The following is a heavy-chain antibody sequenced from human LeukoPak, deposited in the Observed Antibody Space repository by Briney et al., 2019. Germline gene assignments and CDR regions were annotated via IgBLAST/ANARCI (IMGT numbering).Heavy chain of an antibody. J-gene: IGHJ4*02. CDR3: ARTSSTWYGGVGDY. CDR1: GYTFTSYG. Sequence: VASVKVSCKASGYTFTSYGISWVRQAPGQGLEWMVWINAYNGNTKNAQKFQGRVTMTTDTSTSTAYMELRSLRSDDTAVYYCARTSSTWYGGVGDYWGQGTLVTVSS. CDR2: INAYNGNT. V-gene: IGHV1-18*01. D-gene: IGHD6-13*01.